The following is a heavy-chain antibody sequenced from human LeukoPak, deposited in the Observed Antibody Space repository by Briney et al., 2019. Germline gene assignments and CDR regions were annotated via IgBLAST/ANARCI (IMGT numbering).Heavy chain of an antibody. J-gene: IGHJ4*02. CDR2: INTDGSST. V-gene: IGHV3-74*01. CDR1: GFTFSSYW. CDR3: ASTRRDGYNYWAY. D-gene: IGHD5-24*01. Sequence: GGSLRLSCAAPGFTFSSYWMHWVRHAPGKGLVWVSRINTDGSSTNYADSVKGRFTISRDNAKDTLYLQMNSLRAEDTAVYYCASTRRDGYNYWAYWGQGTLVTVSS.